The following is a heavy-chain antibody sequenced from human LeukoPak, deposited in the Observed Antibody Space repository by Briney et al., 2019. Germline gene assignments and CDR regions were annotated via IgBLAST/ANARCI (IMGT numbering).Heavy chain of an antibody. CDR2: IRSKTYGCTK. CDR1: GFTFGDYA. J-gene: IGHJ4*02. CDR3: TRGQYSGYYEDY. D-gene: IGHD3-22*01. Sequence: GGSLRLSCTASGFTFGDYAMSWVRQAPGKGLEWVGFIRSKTYGCTKDYAASVKGRFTISRDDSKSIAYLQLNSLKTDDTAVYYCTRGQYSGYYEDYWGQGSLVTVSS. V-gene: IGHV3-49*04.